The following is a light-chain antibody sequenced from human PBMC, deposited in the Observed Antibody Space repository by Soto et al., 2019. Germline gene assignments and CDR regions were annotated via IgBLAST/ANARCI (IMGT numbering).Light chain of an antibody. CDR2: DVS. Sequence: EIVLTQSPATLSLSPGERATLSCRASQSISSHLAWYQQKPGQAPRLLLYDVSNGATDIPARFSGSGSVTDFTLTISSLDPEDFAVYYCQQRPNWPLTFGGGTKVEIK. J-gene: IGKJ4*01. CDR3: QQRPNWPLT. V-gene: IGKV3-11*01. CDR1: QSISSH.